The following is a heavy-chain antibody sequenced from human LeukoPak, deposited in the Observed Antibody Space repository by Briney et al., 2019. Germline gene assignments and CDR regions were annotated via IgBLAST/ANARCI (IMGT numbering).Heavy chain of an antibody. D-gene: IGHD3-10*01. Sequence: TSETLSLTCTVSGGSISSHYWSWIRQPPGKGLEWIGYIYYSGSTNYNPSLKSRVTISVDTSKNQFSLKLSSGTAADTALYYGARSMVRGVSFDYWGQGTLVTVSS. CDR1: GGSISSHY. CDR3: ARSMVRGVSFDY. J-gene: IGHJ4*02. CDR2: IYYSGST. V-gene: IGHV4-59*11.